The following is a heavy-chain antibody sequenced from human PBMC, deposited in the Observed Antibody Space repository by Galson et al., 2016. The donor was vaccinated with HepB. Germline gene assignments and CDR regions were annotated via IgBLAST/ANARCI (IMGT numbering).Heavy chain of an antibody. Sequence: SVKVSCKASGGTFSSYVISWVRQAPGQGLEWMGGITLIFGTPKYAQKFQGRVTITADESTSTAYMELSSLRSEDAAVYYCASRHYGDYQSDYWGQGTLVTVSS. CDR2: ITLIFGTP. J-gene: IGHJ4*02. CDR1: GGTFSSYV. D-gene: IGHD4-17*01. V-gene: IGHV1-69*13. CDR3: ASRHYGDYQSDY.